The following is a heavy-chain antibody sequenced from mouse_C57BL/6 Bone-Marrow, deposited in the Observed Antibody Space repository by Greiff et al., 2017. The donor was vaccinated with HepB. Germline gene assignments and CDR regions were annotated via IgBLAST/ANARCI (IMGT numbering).Heavy chain of an antibody. Sequence: QVQLQQPGAELVKPGASVKLSCKASGYTFTSYWMHWVKQRPGQGLEWIGMIHPNSGSTNYNEKFKSKATLTVDKSSSTAYMQLSSLTSEDSAVYYWARGRSTVVATRAMDYWGQGTSVTVSS. V-gene: IGHV1-64*01. J-gene: IGHJ4*01. CDR1: GYTFTSYW. CDR3: ARGRSTVVATRAMDY. CDR2: IHPNSGST. D-gene: IGHD1-1*01.